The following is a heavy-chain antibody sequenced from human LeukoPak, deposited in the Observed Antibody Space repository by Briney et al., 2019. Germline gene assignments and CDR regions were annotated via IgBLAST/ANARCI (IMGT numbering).Heavy chain of an antibody. D-gene: IGHD3-16*01. CDR2: IYHSGST. J-gene: IGHJ3*02. Sequence: PSETLSLTCTVSGYSISSGYYWGWIRPPPGKGLEWIGSIYHSGSTYYNPSLKSRVTISVDTSKNQFSLKLSSVTAADTAVYYCARAVIKSIMITFGDAFDIWGQGTMVTVSS. CDR1: GYSISSGYY. V-gene: IGHV4-38-2*02. CDR3: ARAVIKSIMITFGDAFDI.